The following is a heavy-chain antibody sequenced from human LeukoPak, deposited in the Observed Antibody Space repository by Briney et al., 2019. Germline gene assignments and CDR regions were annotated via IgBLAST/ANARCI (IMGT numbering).Heavy chain of an antibody. J-gene: IGHJ4*02. CDR1: GGSISSSSYY. V-gene: IGHV4-39*07. D-gene: IGHD3-10*01. Sequence: PSETLSLTCTVSGGSISSSSYYWGWIRQPPGKGLEWIGSICYSGSTYYNPSLKSRVTISVDTSKNQFSLKLSSVTAADTAVYYCARGRGFYWGQGTLVTVSS. CDR2: ICYSGST. CDR3: ARGRGFY.